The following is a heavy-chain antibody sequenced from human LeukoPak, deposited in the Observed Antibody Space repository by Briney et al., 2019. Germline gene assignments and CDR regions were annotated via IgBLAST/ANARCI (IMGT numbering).Heavy chain of an antibody. CDR1: GFTFSNAW. V-gene: IGHV3-15*01. Sequence: PGRSLRLSCAASGFTFSNAWMSWVRQAPGKGLEWVGRIKSKTDGGTTDYAAPVKGRFTISRDDSKNTLYLQMNSLKTEDTAVYYCTTGGYSESDAFDIWGQGTMVTVSS. CDR2: IKSKTDGGTT. D-gene: IGHD5-18*01. CDR3: TTGGYSESDAFDI. J-gene: IGHJ3*02.